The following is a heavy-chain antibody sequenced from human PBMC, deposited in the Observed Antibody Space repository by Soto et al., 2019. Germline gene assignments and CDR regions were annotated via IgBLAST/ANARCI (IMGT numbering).Heavy chain of an antibody. V-gene: IGHV3-23*01. CDR3: AFTSGSGSYYVAY. CDR2: TSGGGETT. J-gene: IGHJ4*02. Sequence: EVQLLESGGGLVQPGGSLRLSCAASGFTFSSYAMWWVRQAPGKGLECVSATSGGGETTYYADSVKGRFTISRDNSKNTLYLQMNSRRAEYTAVYYCAFTSGSGSYYVAYWGQGTLVTVSS. CDR1: GFTFSSYA. D-gene: IGHD3-10*01.